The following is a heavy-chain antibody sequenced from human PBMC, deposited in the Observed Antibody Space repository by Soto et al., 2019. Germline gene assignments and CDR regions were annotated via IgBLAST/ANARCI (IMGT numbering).Heavy chain of an antibody. Sequence: QVQLVESGGGVVQPGRSLRLSCAASGFTFSSYAMHWVRQAPGKGLEWVAVISYDGSNKYYADSVKGRFTISRDNSKNTLYLQMNSLRAEDTAVYYCARDGSNWPYYFDYWGQGTLVTVSS. J-gene: IGHJ4*02. CDR3: ARDGSNWPYYFDY. CDR1: GFTFSSYA. V-gene: IGHV3-30-3*01. D-gene: IGHD6-13*01. CDR2: ISYDGSNK.